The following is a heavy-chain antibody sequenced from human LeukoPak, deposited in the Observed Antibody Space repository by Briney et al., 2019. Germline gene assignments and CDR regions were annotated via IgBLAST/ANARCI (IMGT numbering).Heavy chain of an antibody. J-gene: IGHJ4*02. Sequence: ASVKVSCKVSGYTLTELSMHWVRQAPGKGLEWMGGFDPEDGETIYAQKFQGRVTMTEDTSTDTAYMELSSLRSEDTAVYYCATSWRGYSYSYNYFDYWGQGTLVTVSS. D-gene: IGHD5-18*01. CDR3: ATSWRGYSYSYNYFDY. CDR2: FDPEDGET. V-gene: IGHV1-24*01. CDR1: GYTLTELS.